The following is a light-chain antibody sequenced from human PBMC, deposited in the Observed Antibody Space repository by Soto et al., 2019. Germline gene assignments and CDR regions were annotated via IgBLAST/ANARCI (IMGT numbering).Light chain of an antibody. CDR1: SSDIGDYNY. J-gene: IGLJ7*01. V-gene: IGLV2-14*01. CDR2: DVT. Sequence: QSAPTQPASVSGSPGQSITISCTGTSSDIGDYNYVSWYQQHPGKAPKLLIYDVTSRPSGVSNRFSGSKSGNTASLTISGLQAEDEADYYCSSYTSSSTLYVFGTGTQLTVL. CDR3: SSYTSSSTLYV.